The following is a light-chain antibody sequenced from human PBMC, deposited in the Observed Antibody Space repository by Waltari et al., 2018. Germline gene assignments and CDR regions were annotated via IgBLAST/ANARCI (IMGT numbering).Light chain of an antibody. CDR2: GGS. Sequence: DIVMPQSPATLSVSPGERASLSCRASQNVFGTLPWTQMKIGLAPRLLIFGGSTRATGVPARFSGSGSGTEFTLTISSLQSEDSAVYYCQQYTSWPRTFGQGTKREI. CDR1: QNVFGT. CDR3: QQYTSWPRT. J-gene: IGKJ2*01. V-gene: IGKV3-15*01.